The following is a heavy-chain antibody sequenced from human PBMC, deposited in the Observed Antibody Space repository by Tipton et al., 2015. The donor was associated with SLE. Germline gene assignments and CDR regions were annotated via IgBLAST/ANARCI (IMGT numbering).Heavy chain of an antibody. CDR3: ATTPCSGCPPYNWFDP. D-gene: IGHD6-25*01. Sequence: TLSLTCTVSGGSISSYHWTWIRQTPGKGLEWIGNIHNSGSTNYNPSLKSRVTISADMSKNQFSLKLSSATAADTAVYYCATTPCSGCPPYNWFDPWGQGTLVTVSS. J-gene: IGHJ5*02. V-gene: IGHV4-59*01. CDR1: GGSISSYH. CDR2: IHNSGST.